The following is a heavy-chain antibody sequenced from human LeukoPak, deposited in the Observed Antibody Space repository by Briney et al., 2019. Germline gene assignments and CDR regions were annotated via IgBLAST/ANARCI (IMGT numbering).Heavy chain of an antibody. D-gene: IGHD3-22*01. V-gene: IGHV5-51*01. J-gene: IGHJ6*02. Sequence: GESPKISCKGSGYSFTSYWIGWVRQMPGKGLEWMGIIYPGDSDTRYSPSFQGQVTISADKSISTAYLQWSSLKASDTAMYYCARGYYYYDSSPLDVTFYGMDVWGQGTTVTVSS. CDR3: ARGYYYYDSSPLDVTFYGMDV. CDR1: GYSFTSYW. CDR2: IYPGDSDT.